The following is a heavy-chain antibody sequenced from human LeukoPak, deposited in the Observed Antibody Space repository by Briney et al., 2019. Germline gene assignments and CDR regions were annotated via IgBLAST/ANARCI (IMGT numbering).Heavy chain of an antibody. Sequence: GGSLRLSCAASGFTFSDYYMSWIRQAPGKGLEWVSYISSSGSTIYYADSVKGRFTISRDNAKNSLYLQMNSLRAEDTAVYYCARDYTLIVEARMYVWGKGTTVTVSS. D-gene: IGHD3-22*01. CDR2: ISSSGSTI. J-gene: IGHJ6*04. V-gene: IGHV3-11*01. CDR3: ARDYTLIVEARMYV. CDR1: GFTFSDYY.